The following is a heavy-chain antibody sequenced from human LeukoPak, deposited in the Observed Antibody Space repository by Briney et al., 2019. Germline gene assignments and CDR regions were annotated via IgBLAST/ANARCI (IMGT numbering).Heavy chain of an antibody. V-gene: IGHV4-30-4*02. CDR2: IYYSGST. CDR1: GVSISNVNFY. Sequence: SDILSLTCTVSGVSISNVNFYWSWIRQPPGKGLEWIRYIYYSGSTYYNPSLKSRVTTSVDTSRNQFSLKLSSVTAADTAVYYCARGRSSMVRGGVIDYWGQGTLVTVSS. D-gene: IGHD3-10*01. J-gene: IGHJ4*02. CDR3: ARGRSSMVRGGVIDY.